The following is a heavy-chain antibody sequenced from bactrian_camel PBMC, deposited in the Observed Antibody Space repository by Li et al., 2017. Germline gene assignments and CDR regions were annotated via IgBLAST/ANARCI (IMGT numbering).Heavy chain of an antibody. V-gene: IGHV3S1*01. CDR3: AKGGVSMAEE. Sequence: HVQLVESGGGSVQAGGSLRLSCAASGYTYSSFCMGWFRQAPGKEREGVAAISSDGSTSYADSVKGRFTISRDNAKNTLYLQLNNVNTEDTAMYYCAKGGVSMAEERGQGTQVTVS. J-gene: IGHJ4*01. D-gene: IGHD3*01. CDR2: ISSDGST. CDR1: GYTYSSFC.